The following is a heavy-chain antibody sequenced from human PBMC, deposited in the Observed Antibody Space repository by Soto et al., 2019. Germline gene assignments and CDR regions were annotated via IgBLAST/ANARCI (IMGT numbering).Heavy chain of an antibody. CDR1: GGTFSSDA. Sequence: SVTFSCTASGGTFSSDAISLVRQAPGQGLEWMGGIIPIFGTANYAQKFQGRVTITADESTSTAYMELSSPRSEDTAVYYCARVESTSFLYYFDYWGQGTLVTVSS. CDR2: IIPIFGTA. V-gene: IGHV1-69*13. J-gene: IGHJ4*02. CDR3: ARVESTSFLYYFDY. D-gene: IGHD2-2*01.